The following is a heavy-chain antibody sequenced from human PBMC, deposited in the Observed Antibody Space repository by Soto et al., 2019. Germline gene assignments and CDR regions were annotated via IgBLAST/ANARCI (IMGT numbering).Heavy chain of an antibody. V-gene: IGHV3-11*01. D-gene: IGHD2-21*01. CDR1: GFTFSDYY. Sequence: QVHLVESGGGLVKPGESLRLSCAASGFTFSDYYMSWIRQAPGKGLEWISYISSSGSTIYYADSVKGRFIISRDNAQNSLYLEMNSLGAEDTAVYSCARDSPWQLPTRGAMDVWGQGTTVTVSS. J-gene: IGHJ6*02. CDR2: ISSSGSTI. CDR3: ARDSPWQLPTRGAMDV.